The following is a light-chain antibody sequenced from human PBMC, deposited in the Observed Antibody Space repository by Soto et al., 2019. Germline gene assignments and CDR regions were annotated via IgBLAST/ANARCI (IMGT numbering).Light chain of an antibody. Sequence: IQLTQSPSSLSAFVGDTVTITCRASQGISTYLAWYQQKPGKAPKVLIYAASTLQSGVPSRFSGSGSRTDFTLTISSLQPEDFATYYCQQLNDYPITFGQGTRLE. CDR1: QGISTY. V-gene: IGKV1-9*01. CDR2: AAS. CDR3: QQLNDYPIT. J-gene: IGKJ5*01.